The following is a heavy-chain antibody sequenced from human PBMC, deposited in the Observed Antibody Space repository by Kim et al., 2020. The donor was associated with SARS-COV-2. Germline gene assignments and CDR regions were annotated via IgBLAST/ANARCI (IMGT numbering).Heavy chain of an antibody. Sequence: SETLSLTCTVSGGSISSYYWSWIRQPPGKGLEWIGYIYYSGSTNYNPPLKSRVTISVDTSKNQFSLKLSSVTAADTAVYYCALLGTANDFDYWGQGTLVTVSS. CDR2: IYYSGST. CDR1: GGSISSYY. J-gene: IGHJ4*02. V-gene: IGHV4-59*13. D-gene: IGHD2-21*02. CDR3: ALLGTANDFDY.